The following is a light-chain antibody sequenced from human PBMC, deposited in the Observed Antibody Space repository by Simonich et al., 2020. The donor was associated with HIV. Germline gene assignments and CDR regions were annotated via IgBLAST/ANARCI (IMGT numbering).Light chain of an antibody. CDR1: QTVSSN. Sequence: EIVMTQSPATLSVSPGERATLSCRASQTVSSNLAWYQQKPGQAPRLLIYGASTRAPGIPARFSGSGSGTEFTLTISTMQSEEFAVYYCQQYNNWPLTFGGGTKVEIK. V-gene: IGKV3-15*01. CDR3: QQYNNWPLT. J-gene: IGKJ4*01. CDR2: GAS.